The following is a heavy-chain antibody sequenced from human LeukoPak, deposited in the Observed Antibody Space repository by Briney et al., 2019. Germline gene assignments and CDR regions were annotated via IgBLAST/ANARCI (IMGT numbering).Heavy chain of an antibody. CDR2: ISSSSSYI. CDR3: ASDIVVAPAAMGGNWFDP. J-gene: IGHJ5*02. CDR1: GFTFSSYS. Sequence: GGSLRLSCAASGFTFSSYSMNWVRQAPGKGLEWVSSISSSSSYIYYADSVKGRFTISRDNAKDSLYLQMNSLRAEDTAVYYCASDIVVAPAAMGGNWFDPWGQGTLVTVSS. V-gene: IGHV3-21*01. D-gene: IGHD2-2*01.